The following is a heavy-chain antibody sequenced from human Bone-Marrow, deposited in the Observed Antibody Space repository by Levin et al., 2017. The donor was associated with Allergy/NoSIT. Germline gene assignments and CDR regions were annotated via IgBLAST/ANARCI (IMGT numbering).Heavy chain of an antibody. CDR1: GFNLNFHTYS. V-gene: IGHV3-21*01. Sequence: AGGSLRLSCTASGFNLNFHTYSFDWVRQAPGRGLEWVASISTTGTFKYYADSVKGRFTISRDNTRNSVSLQMNSLRAEDTALYYCASDYSDETDAHYLYAFHIWGQGTTVTVSA. D-gene: IGHD4/OR15-4a*01. CDR2: ISTTGTFK. CDR3: ASDYSDETDAHYLYAFHI. J-gene: IGHJ3*02.